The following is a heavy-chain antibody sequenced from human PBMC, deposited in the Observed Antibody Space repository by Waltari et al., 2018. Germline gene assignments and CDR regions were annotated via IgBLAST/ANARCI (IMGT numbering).Heavy chain of an antibody. D-gene: IGHD3-3*01. V-gene: IGHV3-48*03. Sequence: EVQLVESGGGLVQPGGSLRLSCAASGFTFRSYDMNWVRQGPGKGLEWVSLISSRGSTIYYADSVKGRFTISRDNAENSLYLQINSLRAEDTAIYYCVGQLLEWLDSWGQGTLVTVSS. CDR1: GFTFRSYD. CDR3: VGQLLEWLDS. CDR2: ISSRGSTI. J-gene: IGHJ4*02.